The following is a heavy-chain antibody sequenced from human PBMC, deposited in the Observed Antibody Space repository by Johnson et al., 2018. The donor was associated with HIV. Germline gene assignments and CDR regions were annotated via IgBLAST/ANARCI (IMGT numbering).Heavy chain of an antibody. D-gene: IGHD3-16*01. J-gene: IGHJ3*02. V-gene: IGHV3-15*01. CDR3: AREATYYDYVWGSYAFDI. CDR2: IISKTDGGTT. Sequence: VQLVESGGVLVKPGGSLRLSCAASGFTFSNACMTWVRQAPGKGLEWVGRIISKTDGGTTDYAAPVKGRFTISRDNSKNTLYLQMNSLRAEDTAVYYCAREATYYDYVWGSYAFDIWGQGTMVTVSS. CDR1: GFTFSNAC.